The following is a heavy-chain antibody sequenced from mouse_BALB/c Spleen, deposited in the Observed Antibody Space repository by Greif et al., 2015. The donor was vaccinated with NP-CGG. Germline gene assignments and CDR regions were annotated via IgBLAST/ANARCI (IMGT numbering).Heavy chain of an antibody. CDR1: GFTFRSFG. Sequence: EVQRVESGGGLVQPGGSRKLSCAASGFTFRSFGMHWVRQAPEKGLEWVAYISSGSSTIYYADTVKGRFTISRDNPKNTLFLQMTSLRSEDTAMYYCARDDGYSFYAMDYWGQGTSVTVSS. CDR3: ARDDGYSFYAMDY. CDR2: ISSGSSTI. D-gene: IGHD2-3*01. V-gene: IGHV5-17*02. J-gene: IGHJ4*01.